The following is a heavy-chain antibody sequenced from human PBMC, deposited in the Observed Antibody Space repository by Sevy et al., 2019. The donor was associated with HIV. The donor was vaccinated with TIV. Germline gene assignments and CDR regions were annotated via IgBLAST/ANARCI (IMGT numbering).Heavy chain of an antibody. CDR2: IKQDGSEK. J-gene: IGHJ3*02. V-gene: IGHV3-7*03. CDR1: GFTFSSYW. Sequence: GGSLRLSCAASGFTFSSYWMSWVRQAPGKGLEWVANIKQDGSEKYYVDSVKGRFTISRDNAKNSLYLQMNSLRAEDTAVYYCARGTVAGIDEAFDIWGQGTMVT. D-gene: IGHD6-19*01. CDR3: ARGTVAGIDEAFDI.